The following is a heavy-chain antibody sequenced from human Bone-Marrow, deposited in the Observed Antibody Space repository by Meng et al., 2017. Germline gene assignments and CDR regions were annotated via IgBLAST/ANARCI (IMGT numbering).Heavy chain of an antibody. J-gene: IGHJ6*02. CDR1: GYTLTSYA. CDR2: INAGNGNT. D-gene: IGHD3-9*01. V-gene: IGHV1-3*01. Sequence: ASVKVSCKASGYTLTSYAMHWVRQAPGQRLEWMGWINAGNGNTKYSQKFQGRVTITRDTSASTAYMELSSLRSEDTAVYYCARDDILTGYYFDYYYGMDVWGQGTTVTVSS. CDR3: ARDDILTGYYFDYYYGMDV.